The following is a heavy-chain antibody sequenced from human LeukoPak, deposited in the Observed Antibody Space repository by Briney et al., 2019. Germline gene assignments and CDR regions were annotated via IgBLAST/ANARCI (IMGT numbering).Heavy chain of an antibody. V-gene: IGHV3-11*01. CDR2: ISSSGSTI. Sequence: KSGGSLRLSCAASGFTFSDYHITWIRQAPGKGLEWVSYISSSGSTISYADSVKGRFTISRDNAKNTVDLQMSSLRAEDTAVYYCARERIRKYSSGQDHYYYYTDVWGKGTTVTVSS. D-gene: IGHD6-19*01. J-gene: IGHJ6*03. CDR1: GFTFSDYH. CDR3: ARERIRKYSSGQDHYYYYTDV.